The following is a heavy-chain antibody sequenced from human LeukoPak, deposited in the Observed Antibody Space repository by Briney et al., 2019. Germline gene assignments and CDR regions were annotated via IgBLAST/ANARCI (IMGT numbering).Heavy chain of an antibody. CDR2: ISYDGSNK. CDR3: AKDSTGIAARPGGLDY. D-gene: IGHD6-6*01. Sequence: GGSLRLSCAASGFTFSSYAMHWVRQAPGKGLEWVAVISYDGSNKYYADSVKGRFTISRDNSKNTLYLQMNSLRAEDTAVYYCAKDSTGIAARPGGLDYWGQGTLVTVSS. CDR1: GFTFSSYA. V-gene: IGHV3-30*04. J-gene: IGHJ4*02.